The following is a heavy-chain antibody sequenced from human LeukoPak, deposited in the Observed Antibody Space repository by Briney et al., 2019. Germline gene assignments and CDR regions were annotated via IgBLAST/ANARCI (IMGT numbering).Heavy chain of an antibody. D-gene: IGHD3-22*01. Sequence: PGGSLRLSCAASGFTFSSYAMSWVRQAPGKGLEWVSSVSGSGGSTYYADSVKGRFTISSDNSKSTLFLQMNSLRAEDTAVYYCAKSSYYDSSGYYREYYFDYWGQGTLVTVSS. CDR2: VSGSGGST. J-gene: IGHJ4*02. V-gene: IGHV3-23*01. CDR1: GFTFSSYA. CDR3: AKSSYYDSSGYYREYYFDY.